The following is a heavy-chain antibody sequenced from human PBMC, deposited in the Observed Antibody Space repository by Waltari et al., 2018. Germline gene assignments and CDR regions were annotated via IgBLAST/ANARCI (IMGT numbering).Heavy chain of an antibody. Sequence: EVQLLESGGGLVQPGGSLRLACAASGSTCSRYAMTWVRQAPGKGLEWVSAISGSVDRTYYADSAKGRFTISRDNSKNTLNLQMNSLRGEDTAIYYCAKGVNTMTTGGDYWSQGTLVTVSS. CDR3: AKGVNTMTTGGDY. CDR2: ISGSVDRT. V-gene: IGHV3-23*01. J-gene: IGHJ4*02. CDR1: GSTCSRYA. D-gene: IGHD4-17*01.